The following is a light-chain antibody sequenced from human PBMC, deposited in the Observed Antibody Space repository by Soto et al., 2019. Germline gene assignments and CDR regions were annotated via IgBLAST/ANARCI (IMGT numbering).Light chain of an antibody. Sequence: AIRVTQSPSSLSASVGDRVTFTCRASQDIRGALAWYEQKPGKAPKLLIYDVSTLESGVPSRFSGSGSGTEFTLTISSLQPEDFGTYYCQQFNSYPITFGHGTRLEIK. V-gene: IGKV1-13*02. CDR1: QDIRGA. CDR3: QQFNSYPIT. J-gene: IGKJ5*01. CDR2: DVS.